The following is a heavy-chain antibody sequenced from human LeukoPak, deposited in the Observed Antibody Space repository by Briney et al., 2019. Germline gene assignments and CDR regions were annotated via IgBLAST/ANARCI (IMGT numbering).Heavy chain of an antibody. CDR1: GGSIRSSSYN. CDR2: IYYSGNT. Sequence: SETLSLTCTVSGGSIRSSSYNWAWLRQPRGKGREWIGTIYYSGNTYDHPSLKSRVTISVDTSKIQFSLKVSSVTATDTAVYYCARGSDWYNYWGQGTLVTVSS. CDR3: ARGSDWYNY. V-gene: IGHV4-39*01. D-gene: IGHD6-19*01. J-gene: IGHJ4*02.